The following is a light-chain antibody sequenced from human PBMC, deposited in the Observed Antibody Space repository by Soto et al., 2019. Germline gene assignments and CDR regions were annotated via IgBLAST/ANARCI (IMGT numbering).Light chain of an antibody. CDR2: AAS. CDR1: QGISSY. Sequence: AIRMTQSPSSFSASTGDRVTITCRASQGISSYLAWYQQKPGKAPKLLIYAASTLKSGVPSRFSGSGSGTDFTLTISCLQSEDFATYYCQQYYSYPQVTFGPGTKVDIK. CDR3: QQYYSYPQVT. J-gene: IGKJ3*01. V-gene: IGKV1-8*01.